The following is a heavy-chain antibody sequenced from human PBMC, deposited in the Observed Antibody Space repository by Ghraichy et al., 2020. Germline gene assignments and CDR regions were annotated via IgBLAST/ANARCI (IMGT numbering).Heavy chain of an antibody. V-gene: IGHV4-4*02. CDR2: IYHSGST. D-gene: IGHD4-23*01. J-gene: IGHJ6*03. CDR3: ARVPVGYYYYMDV. Sequence: SETLSLTCAVSGGSISSSNWWSWVRQPPGKGLEWIGEIYHSGSTNYNPSLKSRVTISVDKSKNQFSLKLSSVTAADTAVYYCARVPVGYYYYMDVWGKGTTVTVSS. CDR1: GGSISSSNW.